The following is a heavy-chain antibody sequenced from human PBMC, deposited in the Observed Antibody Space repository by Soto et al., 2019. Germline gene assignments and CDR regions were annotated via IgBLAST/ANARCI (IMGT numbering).Heavy chain of an antibody. Sequence: QGQLVQYGAAMKKPGSSVKVSCQSSGGTINTYAMNWVRQAPGQGPEWMGDISPMFGAANYAPKFQGRVTITADESTGTSYMQLSSLTSEDTALYFCAREVQVHTPAFVYWGQGTLVTVSS. CDR1: GGTINTYA. CDR3: AREVQVHTPAFVY. J-gene: IGHJ4*02. D-gene: IGHD3-10*01. V-gene: IGHV1-69*19. CDR2: ISPMFGAA.